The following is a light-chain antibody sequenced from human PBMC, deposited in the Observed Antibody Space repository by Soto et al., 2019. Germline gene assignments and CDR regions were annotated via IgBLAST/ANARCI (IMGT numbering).Light chain of an antibody. CDR2: GAS. J-gene: IGKJ1*01. CDR3: LQDSNDPWT. Sequence: AIQLTPKPSYRSAYGRARDILSCRASQGIGNALGWYQQTPGKPPKVLIYGASNLQSGAPPRFSGSGSGTDFTLAISSLHPEDSATYFCLQDSNDPWTFGQGTKVDIK. CDR1: QGIGNA. V-gene: IGKV1-6*01.